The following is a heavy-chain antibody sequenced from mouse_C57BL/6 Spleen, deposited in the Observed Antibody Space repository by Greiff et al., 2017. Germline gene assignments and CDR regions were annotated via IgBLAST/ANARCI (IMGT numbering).Heavy chain of an antibody. D-gene: IGHD1-1*01. J-gene: IGHJ4*01. Sequence: VQLQQSGPELVKPGASVKISCKASGYTFTDYYMNWVKQSHGKSLEWIGDINPNNGGTSYNQKFKGKATLTVDKSSSTAYMELRSLTSEDSAVYYCARQDLLLLYYAMDYWGQGTSVTVSS. CDR2: INPNNGGT. V-gene: IGHV1-26*01. CDR3: ARQDLLLLYYAMDY. CDR1: GYTFTDYY.